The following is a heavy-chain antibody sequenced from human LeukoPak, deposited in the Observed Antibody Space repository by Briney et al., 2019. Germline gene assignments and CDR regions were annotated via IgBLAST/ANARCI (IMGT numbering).Heavy chain of an antibody. CDR2: IYPGDSDT. Sequence: GESLEISCQGSGSTFTSYWIGWVRQLPGKGLEWMGIIYPGDSDTRYSPSFQGQVTISADKSISTAYLQWSSLKASDTAMYYFASVRRGISDYWGQGTLVTVSS. D-gene: IGHD3-16*01. J-gene: IGHJ4*02. CDR1: GSTFTSYW. CDR3: ASVRRGISDY. V-gene: IGHV5-51*01.